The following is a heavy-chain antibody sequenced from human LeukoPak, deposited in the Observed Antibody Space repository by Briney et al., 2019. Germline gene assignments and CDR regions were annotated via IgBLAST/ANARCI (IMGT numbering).Heavy chain of an antibody. Sequence: SETLSLTCAVYGGSFSGYYWSWIRQPPGKGLEWIGEINHSGSTNYNPSLKSRVTISVDTSKNQFSLKLRSVTAADMAVYYCARVTYYYDSSGKGGWFDPWGQGTLVTVSS. CDR2: INHSGST. J-gene: IGHJ5*02. V-gene: IGHV4-34*01. D-gene: IGHD3-22*01. CDR3: ARVTYYYDSSGKGGWFDP. CDR1: GGSFSGYY.